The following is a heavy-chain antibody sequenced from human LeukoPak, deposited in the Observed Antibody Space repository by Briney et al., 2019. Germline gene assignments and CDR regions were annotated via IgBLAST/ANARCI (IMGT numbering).Heavy chain of an antibody. D-gene: IGHD5-18*01. Sequence: PSETLSPTCSVSGGSISSRSYYWGWIRQPPGKGLECIGNIYYSGSTYYNPSLKSRVTISVDTSKNQFSLKLNSVTAADTAVYYCARRGYSYGHYDYWGQGTLVTVSS. CDR3: ARRGYSYGHYDY. V-gene: IGHV4-39*01. CDR2: IYYSGST. CDR1: GGSISSRSYY. J-gene: IGHJ4*02.